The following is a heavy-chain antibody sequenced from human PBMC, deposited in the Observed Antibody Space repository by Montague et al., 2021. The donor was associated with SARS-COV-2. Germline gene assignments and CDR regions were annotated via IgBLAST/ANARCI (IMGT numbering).Heavy chain of an antibody. CDR1: GFSFNAYW. J-gene: IGHJ5*02. D-gene: IGHD2-8*01. Sequence: SLRLSCAASGFSFNAYWMHWVRQAPGKGLVWVSGITGDGRNTEYADSVKGRFTISRDNTKSTLYLQMDSLRVEDTAMYFCTNALNVVDNHWGQGILVTVSS. V-gene: IGHV3-74*03. CDR3: TNALNVVDNH. CDR2: ITGDGRNT.